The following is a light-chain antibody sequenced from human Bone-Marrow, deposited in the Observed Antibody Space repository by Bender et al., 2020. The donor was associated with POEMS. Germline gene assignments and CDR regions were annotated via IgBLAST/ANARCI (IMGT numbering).Light chain of an antibody. CDR3: VAWDASLNGWV. V-gene: IGLV1-36*01. CDR1: NIEYKR. Sequence: VLTQPPSVSVAPGQTARISCGGDNIEYKRVHWYQQHPGKAPKVLISEVTKRPSGVSNRFSGSKSGTSASLAITGLQSDDEAIYFCVAWDASLNGWVFGGGTKLTVL. J-gene: IGLJ3*02. CDR2: EVT.